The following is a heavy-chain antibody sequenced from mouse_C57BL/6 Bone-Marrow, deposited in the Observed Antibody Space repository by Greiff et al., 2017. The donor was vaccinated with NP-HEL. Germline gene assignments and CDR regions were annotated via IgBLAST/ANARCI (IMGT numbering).Heavy chain of an antibody. D-gene: IGHD1-1*01. CDR2: IDPENGDT. Sequence: EVKLMESGAELVRPGASVKLSCTASGFNIKDDYMHWVKQRPEQGLEWIGWIDPENGDTEYASKFQGKATITADTSSNTAYLQLSSLTSEDTAVYYCTTRGTTVVGLWGGQGTTLTVSS. CDR3: TTRGTTVVGLW. CDR1: GFNIKDDY. V-gene: IGHV14-4*01. J-gene: IGHJ2*01.